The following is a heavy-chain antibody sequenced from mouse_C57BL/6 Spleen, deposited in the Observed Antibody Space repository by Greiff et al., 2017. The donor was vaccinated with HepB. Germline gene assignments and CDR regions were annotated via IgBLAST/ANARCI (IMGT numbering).Heavy chain of an antibody. Sequence: QVQLQQSGPELVKPGASVKISCKASGYSFTSYYIHWVKQRPGQGLEWIGWIYPGSGNTKYNEKFKGKATLTADTSSSTAYMQLSSLTSEDSAVYYCARRGGYYQAWFAYWGQGTLVTVSA. J-gene: IGHJ3*01. D-gene: IGHD2-3*01. CDR3: ARRGGYYQAWFAY. V-gene: IGHV1-66*01. CDR2: IYPGSGNT. CDR1: GYSFTSYY.